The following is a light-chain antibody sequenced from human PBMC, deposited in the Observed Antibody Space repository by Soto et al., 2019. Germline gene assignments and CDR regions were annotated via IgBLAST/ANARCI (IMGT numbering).Light chain of an antibody. Sequence: MSHSPPTLSEHPRETAALSLRSSQGVRSNLAWYQQKPGQAPRLLIYGASTRATGIPARFSGSGSGTEFTLTISSLQSEDFAVYYCQQYNKWSRTVGQGTRLDIK. CDR2: GAS. CDR1: QGVRSN. CDR3: QQYNKWSRT. J-gene: IGKJ5*01. V-gene: IGKV3-15*01.